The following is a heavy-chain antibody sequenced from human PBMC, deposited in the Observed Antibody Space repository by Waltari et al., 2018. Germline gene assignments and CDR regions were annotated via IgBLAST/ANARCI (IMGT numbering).Heavy chain of an antibody. D-gene: IGHD6-13*01. CDR2: INHSGST. CDR3: ARYRGSSSWYYFDY. Sequence: QVQLQQWGAGLLKPSETLSLTCAVYGGSFSGYYWSWIRQPPGKGLEWFGEINHSGSTNYNPSLKSRVTISVDTSKNQFSLKLSSVTAADTAVYYCARYRGSSSWYYFDYWGQGTLVTVSS. CDR1: GGSFSGYY. J-gene: IGHJ4*02. V-gene: IGHV4-34*01.